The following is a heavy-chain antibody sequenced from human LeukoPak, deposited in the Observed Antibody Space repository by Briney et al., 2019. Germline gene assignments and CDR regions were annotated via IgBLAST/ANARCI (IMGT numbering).Heavy chain of an antibody. V-gene: IGHV1-69*05. CDR1: GGTFSSYA. CDR2: IIPIFGTA. CDR3: AREGVCSGGSCHNFDY. D-gene: IGHD2-15*01. Sequence: SVKVSCKASGGTFSSYAISWVRQAPGQGLEWMGGIIPIFGTANYAQKFQGRVTITTDESTSTAYMELSSLRSEDTAVYYCAREGVCSGGSCHNFDYWGQGTLVTVSS. J-gene: IGHJ4*02.